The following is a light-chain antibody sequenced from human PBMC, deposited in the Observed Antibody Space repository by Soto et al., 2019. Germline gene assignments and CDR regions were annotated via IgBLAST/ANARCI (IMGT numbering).Light chain of an antibody. CDR3: QQYNNGPPLT. CDR1: QSVRSK. J-gene: IGKJ5*01. Sequence: EIVMTQSPGTLSVSPGERATLSCRASQSVRSKLAWYQQKPGQAPRLLSYDASTRATGITARVSGSGSGTEFTLTISSLQSEDFAVYYCQQYNNGPPLTFGQGTRLEIK. V-gene: IGKV3-15*01. CDR2: DAS.